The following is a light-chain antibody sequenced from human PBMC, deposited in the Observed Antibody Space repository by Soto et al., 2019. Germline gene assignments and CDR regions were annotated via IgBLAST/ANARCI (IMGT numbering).Light chain of an antibody. CDR2: EVS. V-gene: IGLV2-14*01. J-gene: IGLJ1*01. CDR1: SSDVGGYNY. CDR3: SSYTSSVYV. Sequence: QSALTQPASVSGSPGQSITISCTGTSSDVGGYNYVSWYQQHPGKAPKLMIYEVSNRPSGVSHRFSGSKSGNTASLTISGLQAEDEADYYCSSYTSSVYVFGTGTKLTVL.